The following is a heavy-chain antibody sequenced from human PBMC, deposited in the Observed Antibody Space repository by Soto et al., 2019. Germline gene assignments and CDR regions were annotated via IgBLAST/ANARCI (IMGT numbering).Heavy chain of an antibody. CDR1: SGSISSGIW. D-gene: IGHD6-6*01. Sequence: QVQLQESGPGLVKPSGTLSLTCSVSSGSISSGIWRNWVRQPPGKGLEWIGEIYHSGNTNYNPSLKSRVTMSVDESKNQFSLKLTSVTDEATAVYFCARAARLSHFDSWGQGIMVSVSS. V-gene: IGHV4-4*02. CDR3: ARAARLSHFDS. CDR2: IYHSGNT. J-gene: IGHJ4*02.